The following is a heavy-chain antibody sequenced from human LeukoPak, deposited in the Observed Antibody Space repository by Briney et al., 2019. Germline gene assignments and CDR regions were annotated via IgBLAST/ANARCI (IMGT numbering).Heavy chain of an antibody. Sequence: ASVKVSCKASGYTFTSYGISWVRQAPGQGLEWMGWISAYNGNTNYAQKLQGRVTMTTDTSTSTAYMELRSLRSDDTAVYYCARRSPVQFGRSSRELDFDYWGQGTLVTVSS. CDR1: GYTFTSYG. J-gene: IGHJ4*02. CDR2: ISAYNGNT. CDR3: ARRSPVQFGRSSRELDFDY. D-gene: IGHD1-26*01. V-gene: IGHV1-18*01.